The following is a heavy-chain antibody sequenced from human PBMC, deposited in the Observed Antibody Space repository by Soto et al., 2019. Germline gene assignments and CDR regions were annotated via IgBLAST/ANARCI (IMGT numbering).Heavy chain of an antibody. CDR2: ISYDGSNK. CDR1: GFTFSSYG. J-gene: IGHJ4*01. CDR3: AKDSASYYFDY. V-gene: IGHV3-30*18. Sequence: QVQLVESGGGVVQPGRSLRLSCAASGFTFSSYGMHWVRQAPGKGLEWVAVISYDGSNKYYADSVKGRFTISRDNSKNTLYLQMNSLRAEDTAVYYCAKDSASYYFDYWGHGTLVTVSS.